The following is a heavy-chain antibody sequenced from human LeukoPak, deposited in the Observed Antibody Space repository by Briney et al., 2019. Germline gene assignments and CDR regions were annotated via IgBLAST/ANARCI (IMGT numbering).Heavy chain of an antibody. CDR3: ARGRGFGL. CDR1: GGSFSSYC. D-gene: IGHD3-10*01. J-gene: IGHJ6*02. Sequence: PSETLSLTCTVSGGSFSSYCWSWIRQPPGKGLGWIGYIYYSGSTNYNPSLKSRVTISVDTSKNQFSLKLSSVTAADTAVYYCARGRGFGLWGQGTTVTVSS. CDR2: IYYSGST. V-gene: IGHV4-59*01.